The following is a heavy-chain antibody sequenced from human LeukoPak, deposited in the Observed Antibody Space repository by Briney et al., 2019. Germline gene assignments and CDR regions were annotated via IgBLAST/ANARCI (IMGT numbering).Heavy chain of an antibody. J-gene: IGHJ4*01. V-gene: IGHV4-39*01. CDR1: GGSISSSSYY. Sequence: SETLSLTCTVSGGSISSSSYYWGWIRQPPGKGLEWIGGIYYSGSTFYNPSLKSRVTISVDTSKNQFSLKLSSVTAADTAVYYCARGGKLELRGAWGYFDYWGKGTLVTVSS. CDR2: IYYSGST. CDR3: ARGGKLELRGAWGYFDY. D-gene: IGHD1-7*01.